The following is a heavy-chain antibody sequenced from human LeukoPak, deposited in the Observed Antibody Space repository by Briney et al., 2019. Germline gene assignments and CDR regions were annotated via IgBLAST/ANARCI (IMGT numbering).Heavy chain of an antibody. Sequence: ASVKVSCKASGYTFTSYGISWVRQAPGQGLEWMGWISAYNGNTNYAQKLQGRVTMTTDTSTSTAYMELRSLRSEDTAVYYCARAPYYYDSSGYYFSYLGNWGQGTLVTVSS. V-gene: IGHV1-18*01. CDR1: GYTFTSYG. CDR3: ARAPYYYDSSGYYFSYLGN. D-gene: IGHD3-22*01. CDR2: ISAYNGNT. J-gene: IGHJ4*02.